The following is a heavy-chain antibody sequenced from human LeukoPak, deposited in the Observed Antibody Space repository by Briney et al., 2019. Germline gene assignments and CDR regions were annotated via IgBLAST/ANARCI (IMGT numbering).Heavy chain of an antibody. CDR1: KFTFSSYA. J-gene: IGHJ4*02. Sequence: GGSLRLSCAASKFTFSSYAMSWVRQAPGKGLEWVSAISGSGGSTYYADSVKGRFTISRDNSKNTLYLQMNSLRAEDTAVYYCANVPTYYYDSSGYYYFWGQGTLVTVSS. D-gene: IGHD3-22*01. CDR3: ANVPTYYYDSSGYYYF. V-gene: IGHV3-23*01. CDR2: ISGSGGST.